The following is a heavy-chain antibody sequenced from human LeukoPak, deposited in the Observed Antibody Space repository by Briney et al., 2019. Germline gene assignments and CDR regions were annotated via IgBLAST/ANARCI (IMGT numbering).Heavy chain of an antibody. V-gene: IGHV3-48*03. Sequence: GGSLRLSCAASGFTFSSYEMNWVRQAPGKGLEWVAYIRYSGSTKYYADSVKGRFTISRDNAKNSLYLQMNSLRAEDTAVYYCASGVVVVTATALVFDYWGQGTLVTVSS. D-gene: IGHD2-21*02. CDR1: GFTFSSYE. J-gene: IGHJ4*02. CDR3: ASGVVVVTATALVFDY. CDR2: IRYSGSTK.